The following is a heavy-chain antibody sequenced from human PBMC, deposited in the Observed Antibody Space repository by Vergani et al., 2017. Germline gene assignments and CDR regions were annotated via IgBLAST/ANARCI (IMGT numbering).Heavy chain of an antibody. Sequence: EVELVQSGPEMRKPGASLKISCKGSEYSFGNYWIGWVRQMPGKGLEWMGIIYPADPDTRYSPSFQGQVTISADKSISTAFLQWDSLKASDTALYYCARHTTYTDSWGQGTLVTVSS. CDR3: ARHTTYTDS. V-gene: IGHV5-51*01. D-gene: IGHD1-1*01. CDR2: IYPADPDT. CDR1: EYSFGNYW. J-gene: IGHJ4*02.